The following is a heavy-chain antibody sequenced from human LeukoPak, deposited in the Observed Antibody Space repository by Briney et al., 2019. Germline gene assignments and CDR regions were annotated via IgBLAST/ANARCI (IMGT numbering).Heavy chain of an antibody. CDR3: AREGLPYAMDV. V-gene: IGHV1-8*01. Sequence: GASVKVSCKASGYTFTSYDINWVRQAAGQGLEWMGWMNPNSGRTGYAQTFQGRVTMTRDTSLNTAYMELSSLKSEDTAIYYCAREGLPYAMDVWGQGTTVTVSS. J-gene: IGHJ6*02. D-gene: IGHD2-15*01. CDR1: GYTFTSYD. CDR2: MNPNSGRT.